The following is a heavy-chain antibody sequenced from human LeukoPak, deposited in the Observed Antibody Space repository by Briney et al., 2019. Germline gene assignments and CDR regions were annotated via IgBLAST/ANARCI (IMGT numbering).Heavy chain of an antibody. CDR2: INPNSGGT. CDR1: GYTFTGYY. J-gene: IGHJ3*02. Sequence: ASVKVSCKASGYTFTGYYMHWVRQAPGQGLEWMGWINPNSGGTNYAQKFQGRVTMTRDTSISTAYMELSRLRSDDTAVYYCARNLVPAAILDAFDIWGQGTMVTVSS. V-gene: IGHV1-2*02. D-gene: IGHD2-2*01. CDR3: ARNLVPAAILDAFDI.